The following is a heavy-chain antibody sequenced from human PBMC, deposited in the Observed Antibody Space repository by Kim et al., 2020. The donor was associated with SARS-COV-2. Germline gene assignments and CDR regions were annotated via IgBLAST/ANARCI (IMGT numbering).Heavy chain of an antibody. V-gene: IGHV3-30-3*01. J-gene: IGHJ4*02. CDR2: ISYDGSNK. CDR3: ARDGYSYATSRVHFDY. D-gene: IGHD5-18*01. Sequence: GGSLRLSCAASGFTFSSYAMHWVRQAPGKGLEWVAVISYDGSNKYYADSVKGRFTISRDNSKNTLYLQMNSLRAEDTAVYYCARDGYSYATSRVHFDYWGQGTLVTVSS. CDR1: GFTFSSYA.